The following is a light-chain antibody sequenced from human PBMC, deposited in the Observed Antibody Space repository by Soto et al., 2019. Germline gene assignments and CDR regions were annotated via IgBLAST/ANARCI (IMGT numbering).Light chain of an antibody. V-gene: IGKV3-20*01. J-gene: IGKJ1*01. CDR2: DVS. CDR1: QSLSNNY. CDR3: HRDGNSKA. Sequence: IVLTQSPGTLSLSPGETATLSCRASQSLSNNYLAWYQQKPGQAPRLLIYDVSSRAAGIPDRYSGSGSGTDFTRTISRLEPEDFAVYSFHRDGNSKAFGQVTKVEIK.